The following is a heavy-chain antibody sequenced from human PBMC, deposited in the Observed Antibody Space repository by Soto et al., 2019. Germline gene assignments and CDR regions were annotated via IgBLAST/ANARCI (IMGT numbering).Heavy chain of an antibody. CDR3: ARETSSIAARYYYYYYMDV. J-gene: IGHJ6*03. CDR2: TYYRSKWYN. V-gene: IGHV6-1*01. D-gene: IGHD6-6*01. CDR1: GDSVSSNSAA. Sequence: KQSQTLSLTCAISGDSVSSNSAAWNWIRQSPSRGLEWLGRTYYRSKWYNDYAVSVKSRITINPDTSKNQFSLQLNSVTPEDTAVYYCARETSSIAARYYYYYYMDVWGKGTTVTVSS.